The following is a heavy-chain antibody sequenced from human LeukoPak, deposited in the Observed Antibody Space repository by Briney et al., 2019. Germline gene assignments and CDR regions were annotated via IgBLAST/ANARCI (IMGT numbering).Heavy chain of an antibody. CDR3: AREYYDSSAYNQEAIDY. D-gene: IGHD3-22*01. Sequence: ASVKVSCKASGYTFTDYYMHWVRQAPGQGLEWLGWINPNSGGTNYAQKCQGRVTMTRDTSISTAYMELSRLRSDDTAVYYCAREYYDSSAYNQEAIDYWGQGTLVTVSS. V-gene: IGHV1-2*02. J-gene: IGHJ4*02. CDR1: GYTFTDYY. CDR2: INPNSGGT.